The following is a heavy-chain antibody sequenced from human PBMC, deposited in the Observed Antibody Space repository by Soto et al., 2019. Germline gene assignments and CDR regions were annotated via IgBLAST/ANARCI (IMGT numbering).Heavy chain of an antibody. V-gene: IGHV3-23*01. CDR3: AKGFHRWPMDAFDI. Sequence: EVQLLESGGGLVQPGGSLRLSCAASGFTFSSYAMSWVRQAPGKGLEWVSAISGSGGSTYYADSVKGRFTISRDNSKNTVYPQMNSLRAEDRCVYYCAKGFHRWPMDAFDIWGQGTMVTVSS. CDR2: ISGSGGST. CDR1: GFTFSSYA. D-gene: IGHD2-15*01. J-gene: IGHJ3*02.